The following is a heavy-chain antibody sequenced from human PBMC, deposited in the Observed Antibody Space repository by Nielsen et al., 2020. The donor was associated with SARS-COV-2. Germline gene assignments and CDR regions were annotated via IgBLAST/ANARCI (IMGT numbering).Heavy chain of an antibody. CDR3: ARGLVSSNYYYYYGMDA. J-gene: IGHJ6*02. Sequence: SETLSLTCAVYGGSFSGYYWSWIRRPPGKGLEWIGEINHSGSTNYNPSLKSRVTISVDTSKNQFSLKLSSVTAADTAVYYCARGLVSSNYYYYYGMDAWGQGTTVTVSS. CDR1: GGSFSGYY. D-gene: IGHD2-2*01. V-gene: IGHV4-34*01. CDR2: INHSGST.